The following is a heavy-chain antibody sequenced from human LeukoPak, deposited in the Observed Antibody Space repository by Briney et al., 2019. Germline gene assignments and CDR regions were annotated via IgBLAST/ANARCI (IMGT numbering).Heavy chain of an antibody. CDR1: GFTFSSYD. V-gene: IGHV3-13*01. J-gene: IGHJ3*02. Sequence: PGGPLRLSCAASGFTFSSYDMHWVRQATGKGLEWVSAIGTAGDTYYPGSVKGRFTISRENAKNSLYLQMNSLRAGDTAVYYCARGGTVTSSSWSGGAFDIWGQGTMVTVSS. CDR3: ARGGTVTSSSWSGGAFDI. D-gene: IGHD6-13*01. CDR2: IGTAGDT.